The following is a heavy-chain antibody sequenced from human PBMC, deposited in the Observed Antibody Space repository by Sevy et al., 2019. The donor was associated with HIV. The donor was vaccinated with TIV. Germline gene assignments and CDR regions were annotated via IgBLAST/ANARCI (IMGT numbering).Heavy chain of an antibody. CDR2: ISGSGDTI. CDR1: GFALSDYY. CDR3: ARDHVKDGDLGDYYYYAMDV. Sequence: GGSLRLSCVASGFALSDYYMSWIRQAPGKGLHWISYISGSGDTIYYADSVKGRFTISRDNAKNSLFLQMNSLRAEDTAVYYCARDHVKDGDLGDYYYYAMDVWGQGTTVTVSS. V-gene: IGHV3-11*01. D-gene: IGHD4-17*01. J-gene: IGHJ6*02.